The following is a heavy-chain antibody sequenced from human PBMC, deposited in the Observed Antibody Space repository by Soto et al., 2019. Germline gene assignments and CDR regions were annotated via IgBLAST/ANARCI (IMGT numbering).Heavy chain of an antibody. CDR3: GAGAVAADFDY. CDR2: IIPIFGTA. J-gene: IGHJ4*02. V-gene: IGHV1-69*13. Sequence: GASVEVSCKASGGTFSSYAISWVRQAPGQGLEWMGGIIPIFGTANYAQKFQGRVTITADESTSTAYMELSSLRSEDTAVYYCGAGAVAADFDYWGQGTLVTVSS. CDR1: GGTFSSYA. D-gene: IGHD6-19*01.